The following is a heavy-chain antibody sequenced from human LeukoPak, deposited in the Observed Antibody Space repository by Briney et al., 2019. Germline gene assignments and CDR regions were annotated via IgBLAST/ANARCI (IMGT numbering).Heavy chain of an antibody. V-gene: IGHV1-2*02. CDR2: INPNSGGT. CDR3: ARDGPRSSSRGFDP. CDR1: GYTFTGYY. D-gene: IGHD6-13*01. J-gene: IGHJ5*02. Sequence: GASVKVSCKASGYTFTGYYMHWVRQAPGQGLEWMGWINPNSGGTNYAQKFQGRVTMTRDTSISTAYMELSRLRSDDTAVYYCARDGPRSSSRGFDPWGQGTLVTVSS.